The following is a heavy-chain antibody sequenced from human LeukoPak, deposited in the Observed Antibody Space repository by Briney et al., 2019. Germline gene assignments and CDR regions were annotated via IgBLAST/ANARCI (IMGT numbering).Heavy chain of an antibody. CDR3: ARGDSLLRFLEWLIQIPYFDY. D-gene: IGHD3-3*01. J-gene: IGHJ4*02. Sequence: ASVKVSCKASGYTFTSYDINWVRQATGQGLAWMGWMNPNSGNTGYAQKFQGRVTMTRNTSISTAYMELSSLRSEDTAVYYCARGDSLLRFLEWLIQIPYFDYWGQGTLVTVSS. CDR1: GYTFTSYD. CDR2: MNPNSGNT. V-gene: IGHV1-8*01.